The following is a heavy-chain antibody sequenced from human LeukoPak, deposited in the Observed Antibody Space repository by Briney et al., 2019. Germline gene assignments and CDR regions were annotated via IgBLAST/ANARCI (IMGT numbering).Heavy chain of an antibody. CDR3: AKEFRSDFWSGYYFRGVDAFDI. J-gene: IGHJ3*02. Sequence: PGGSLRLSCAASGFTFSSYGMHWVRQAPGKGLEWVAVIWYDGSNKYYADSVKGRSTISRDNSKNTLYLQMNSLRAEDTAVYYCAKEFRSDFWSGYYFRGVDAFDIWGQGTMVTVSS. CDR1: GFTFSSYG. D-gene: IGHD3-3*01. V-gene: IGHV3-33*06. CDR2: IWYDGSNK.